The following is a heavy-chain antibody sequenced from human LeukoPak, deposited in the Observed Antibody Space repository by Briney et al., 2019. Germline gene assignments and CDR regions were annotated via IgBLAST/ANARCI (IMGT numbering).Heavy chain of an antibody. D-gene: IGHD3-3*01. CDR3: ATADFWSGYAVQNWFDP. J-gene: IGHJ5*02. CDR2: FDPEDGET. Sequence: ASVKVSCKVSGYTLTELSMHWVRQAPGKGLEWMGGFDPEDGETIYAQKFQGRVTMTEDTSTDTAYMELSSLRSEDTAVYYCATADFWSGYAVQNWFDPWGQGTLVTVSS. CDR1: GYTLTELS. V-gene: IGHV1-24*01.